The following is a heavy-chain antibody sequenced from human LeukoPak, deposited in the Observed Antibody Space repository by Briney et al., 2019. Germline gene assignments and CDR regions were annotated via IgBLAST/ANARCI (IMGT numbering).Heavy chain of an antibody. CDR3: ARTTLLGTQVY. D-gene: IGHD1-1*01. V-gene: IGHV4-59*01. Sequence: PSETLSLTCTVSGGSINGYYWTWIRQPPGKGLEWIGYIYYSGSTKYDPSLTSRVTISVDTSKNQFSLRLSSVTAADTAVYFCARTTLLGTQVYWGQGTLVTVSS. CDR1: GGSINGYY. CDR2: IYYSGST. J-gene: IGHJ4*02.